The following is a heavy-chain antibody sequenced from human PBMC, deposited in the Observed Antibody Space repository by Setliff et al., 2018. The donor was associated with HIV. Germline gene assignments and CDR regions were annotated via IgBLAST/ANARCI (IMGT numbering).Heavy chain of an antibody. CDR3: ARWNFMTTVTFDY. J-gene: IGHJ4*02. CDR2: IYTSGST. D-gene: IGHD4-4*01. Sequence: PSETLSLTCTVSGDSISAYYWSWIRQPPNKGLEWIGYIYTSGSTSYNPSLKSRVTISVDTSKNQFSLKLSSVTAADTAVYYCARWNFMTTVTFDYWGQGTLVTVSS. CDR1: GDSISAYY. V-gene: IGHV4-4*08.